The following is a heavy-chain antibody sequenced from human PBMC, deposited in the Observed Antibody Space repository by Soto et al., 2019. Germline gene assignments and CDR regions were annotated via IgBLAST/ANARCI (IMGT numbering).Heavy chain of an antibody. CDR2: TSGSGGST. D-gene: IGHD3-16*01. V-gene: IGHV3-23*01. Sequence: EVQLLESGGGLVQPGGSLRLSCAASGFTFSSCAMNWVRQAPGKGLEWVSGTSGSGGSTSYADSVKGRFTISRDNPQNALYLQMNILRAKDTAVYYCEKAPEYVPQYYFDCWGQGTLVTVSS. CDR3: EKAPEYVPQYYFDC. CDR1: GFTFSSCA. J-gene: IGHJ4*02.